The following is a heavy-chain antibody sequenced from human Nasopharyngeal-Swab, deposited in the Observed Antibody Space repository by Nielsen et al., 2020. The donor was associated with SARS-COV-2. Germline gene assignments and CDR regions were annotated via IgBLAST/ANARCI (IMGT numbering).Heavy chain of an antibody. CDR3: ARGRRGYCSGGSCGGDWYFDY. CDR2: INAGNGNT. CDR1: GYTFTSYA. D-gene: IGHD2-15*01. Sequence: ASVQVSCKASGYTFTSYAMHWVRQAPEQRLEWMGWINAGNGNTKYSQKFQGRVTITRDTSASTAYMELSSLRSEDTAVYYCARGRRGYCSGGSCGGDWYFDYWGQGTLVTVSS. J-gene: IGHJ4*02. V-gene: IGHV1-3*01.